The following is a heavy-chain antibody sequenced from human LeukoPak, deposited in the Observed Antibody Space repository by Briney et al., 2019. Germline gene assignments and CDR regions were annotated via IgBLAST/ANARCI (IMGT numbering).Heavy chain of an antibody. CDR3: ARAPGRNFFDY. CDR1: GFTSSSYS. J-gene: IGHJ4*02. Sequence: GGSLRLSCAASGFTSSSYSMNWVRQAPGKGREWVSSISSSSSYIYYADSVKGRFTISRDNAKNSLYLQMNSLRAEDTAVYYCARAPGRNFFDYWGQGTLVTVSS. D-gene: IGHD2-15*01. V-gene: IGHV3-21*01. CDR2: ISSSSSYI.